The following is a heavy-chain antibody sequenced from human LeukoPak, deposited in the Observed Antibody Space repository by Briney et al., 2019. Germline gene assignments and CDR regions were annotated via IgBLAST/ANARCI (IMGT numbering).Heavy chain of an antibody. CDR2: IYYSGST. J-gene: IGHJ4*02. CDR3: ARGSLPYFFNN. V-gene: IGHV4-59*08. D-gene: IGHD1-26*01. Sequence: SETLSLTCTVSGGSISSYYWSWIRQPPGKGLEWIGYIYYSGSTNYNPSLKSRVTVSFDTSKNQFSLKLISLTAADTAMYFCARGSLPYFFNNWGQGTLVTVSS. CDR1: GGSISSYY.